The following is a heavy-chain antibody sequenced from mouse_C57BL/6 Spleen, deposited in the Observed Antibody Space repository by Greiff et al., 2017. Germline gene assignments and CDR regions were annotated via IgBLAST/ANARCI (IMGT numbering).Heavy chain of an antibody. V-gene: IGHV5-16*01. J-gene: IGHJ4*01. CDR1: GFTFSDYY. CDR2: INYDGSST. Sequence: EVKLMESEGGLVQPGSSMKLSCTASGFTFSDYYMAWVRQVPEKGLEWVANINYDGSSTYYLDSLKSRFIISRDNAKNILYLQMSSLKSEDTATYYCARGSNYGRAMDYWGQGTSVTVSS. CDR3: ARGSNYGRAMDY. D-gene: IGHD1-1*01.